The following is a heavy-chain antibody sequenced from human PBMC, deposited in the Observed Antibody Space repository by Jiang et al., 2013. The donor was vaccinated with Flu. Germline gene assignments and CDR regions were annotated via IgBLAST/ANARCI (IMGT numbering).Heavy chain of an antibody. J-gene: IGHJ3*02. V-gene: IGHV3-15*01. Sequence: GGTIDYAAPVKGRFTISRDDSKNTLYMQMNSLKIADTAVYYCTTSYDSSWDAFDIWGQGTMVTVSS. D-gene: IGHD6-13*01. CDR2: GGTI. CDR3: TTSYDSSWDAFDI.